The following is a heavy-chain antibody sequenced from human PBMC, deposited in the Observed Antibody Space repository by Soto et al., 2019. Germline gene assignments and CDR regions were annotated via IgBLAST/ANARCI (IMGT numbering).Heavy chain of an antibody. V-gene: IGHV3-53*01. J-gene: IGHJ4*02. CDR3: ARELPPDV. Sequence: EVQLVESGGGLIQPGGSLRLSCAASGFTVSSKYMNWVRQAPGKGLEWVSIIWSAGLTYYTDSVKGRFTISRDISKNILYLQMSSLRAEDSAVYYCARELPPDVWGQGTLVTVSS. CDR2: IWSAGLT. D-gene: IGHD2-15*01. CDR1: GFTVSSKY.